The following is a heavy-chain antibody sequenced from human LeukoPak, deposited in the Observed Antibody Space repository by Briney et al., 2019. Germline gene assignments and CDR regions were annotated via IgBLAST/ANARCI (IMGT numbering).Heavy chain of an antibody. V-gene: IGHV1-2*02. D-gene: IGHD2-21*01. CDR2: INPNSGGT. CDR3: ARSSYSGSPYYYYGMDV. Sequence: ASVKVSCKVSGYTLTELSMHWVRQAPGQGLEWMGWINPNSGGTNYAQKFQGRVTMTRDTSISTAYMELSRLRSDDTAVYYCARSSYSGSPYYYYGMDVWGQGTTVTVSS. J-gene: IGHJ6*02. CDR1: GYTLTELS.